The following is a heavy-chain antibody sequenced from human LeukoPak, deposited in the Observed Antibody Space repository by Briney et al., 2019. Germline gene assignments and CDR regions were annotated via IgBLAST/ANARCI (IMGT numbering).Heavy chain of an antibody. CDR3: ERVLGASSGWYLCCDY. CDR2: ISSSGSTI. D-gene: IGHD6-19*01. V-gene: IGHV3-48*03. J-gene: IGHJ4*02. CDR1: GFTFSSYE. Sequence: GGSLRLSCAAPGFTFSSYEMNWVRQAPGKGLEWVSYISSSGSTIYYADSVKVRFTISRDNSKNTLYMQMNSLRAEDTAVYYCERVLGASSGWYLCCDYWGQGTLVTVSS.